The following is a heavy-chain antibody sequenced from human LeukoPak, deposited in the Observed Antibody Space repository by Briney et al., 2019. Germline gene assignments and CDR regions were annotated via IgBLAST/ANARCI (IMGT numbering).Heavy chain of an antibody. CDR3: ARGTLGYCSSTSCYGDY. D-gene: IGHD2-2*01. CDR1: GFTFDDYG. V-gene: IGHV3-20*04. Sequence: PGGSLRLSCAASGFTFDDYGMSWVRQAPGKGLEWVSGINWNGGSTGYADSVKGRFTISRDNAKNSLYLQMNSLRAEDTALYYCARGTLGYCSSTSCYGDYWGQGTLVTVSS. J-gene: IGHJ4*02. CDR2: INWNGGST.